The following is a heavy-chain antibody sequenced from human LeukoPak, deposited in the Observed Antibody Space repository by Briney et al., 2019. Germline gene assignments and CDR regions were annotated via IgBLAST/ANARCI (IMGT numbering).Heavy chain of an antibody. CDR1: GITLSNYG. CDR3: AKRGVVIRVILVGFHKEAYYFDS. CDR2: ISDSGGRT. J-gene: IGHJ4*02. V-gene: IGHV3-23*01. D-gene: IGHD3-22*01. Sequence: EGSLRLSCAVSGITLSNYGMSWVRQAPGKGLEWVAGISDSGGRTNYADSVKGRFTISRDNPRNTLILQMNSLRPEDTAVYFCAKRGVVIRVILVGFHKEAYYFDSWGQGALVTVSS.